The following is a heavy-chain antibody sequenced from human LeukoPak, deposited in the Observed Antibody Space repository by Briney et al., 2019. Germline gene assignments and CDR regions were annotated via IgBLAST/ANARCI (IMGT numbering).Heavy chain of an antibody. CDR1: GGSISSSSYY. V-gene: IGHV4-39*01. J-gene: IGHJ6*03. CDR2: IYYSGST. CDR3: ARHPWVRKQLVRVYYYYYMDV. Sequence: WATLSLTCTVSGGSISSSSYYWGWIHQPPGKGLEWIGSIYYSGSTYYNPSLKSRVTISVDTSKNQFSLKLSSVTAADTAVYYCARHPWVRKQLVRVYYYYYMDVWGKGTTVTVSS. D-gene: IGHD6-6*01.